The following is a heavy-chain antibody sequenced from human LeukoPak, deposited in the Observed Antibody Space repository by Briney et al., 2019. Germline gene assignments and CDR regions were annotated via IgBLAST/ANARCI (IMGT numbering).Heavy chain of an antibody. CDR3: AKGGGYSYGNYGMDV. Sequence: GGSLRLSCAASGFTFSSYGMHWVRQAPGKGLEWVAVISYDGSNKYYADSVKGRFTISRDNPKNTLYLQMNSLRAEDTAVYYCAKGGGYSYGNYGMDVWGKGTTVTVSS. CDR2: ISYDGSNK. V-gene: IGHV3-30*18. D-gene: IGHD5-18*01. CDR1: GFTFSSYG. J-gene: IGHJ6*04.